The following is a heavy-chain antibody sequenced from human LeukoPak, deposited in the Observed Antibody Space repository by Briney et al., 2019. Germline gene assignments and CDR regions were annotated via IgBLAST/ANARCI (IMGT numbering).Heavy chain of an antibody. CDR2: ISWNSGSI. V-gene: IGHV3-9*01. CDR1: GFTFDDYA. J-gene: IGHJ3*02. Sequence: GRSLRLSCAASGFTFDDYAMHWVRQAPGKGLEWVSGISWNSGSIGYADSVKGRFTISGDNAKNSLYLQMNSLRAEDTALYYCAKDIFGSTSSPDAFDIWGQGTMVTVSS. CDR3: AKDIFGSTSSPDAFDI. D-gene: IGHD2-2*01.